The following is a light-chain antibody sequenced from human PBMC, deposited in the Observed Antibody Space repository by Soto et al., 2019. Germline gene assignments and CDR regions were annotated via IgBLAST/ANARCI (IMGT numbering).Light chain of an antibody. Sequence: EIVLTQSPGTLSLSPGETATVSCRATESLITKALAWYQQKPGQAPRLLIYGAFTRDAAIPDRFNGSGSGTDFALTISRLELEYSAVYYCQQYGVSPLTCGPGTKVEIK. J-gene: IGKJ3*01. CDR2: GAF. V-gene: IGKV3-20*01. CDR1: ESLITKA. CDR3: QQYGVSPLT.